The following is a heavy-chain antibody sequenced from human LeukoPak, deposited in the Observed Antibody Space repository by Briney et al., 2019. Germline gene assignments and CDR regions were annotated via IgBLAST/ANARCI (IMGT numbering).Heavy chain of an antibody. V-gene: IGHV3-30*07. CDR1: GFTFSSYA. D-gene: IGHD2-21*01. J-gene: IGHJ3*02. Sequence: GGSLRLSCAASGFTFSSYAMHWVRQAPGKGLEWVAVISYDGSNKYYADSVKGRFTISRDNSKNTLYLQMNSLRAEDTAVYYCAKVFSFAFDIWGQGTMVTVSS. CDR3: AKVFSFAFDI. CDR2: ISYDGSNK.